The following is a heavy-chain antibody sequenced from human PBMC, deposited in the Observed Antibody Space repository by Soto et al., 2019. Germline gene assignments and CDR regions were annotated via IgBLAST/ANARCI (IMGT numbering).Heavy chain of an antibody. CDR2: INHSGST. V-gene: IGHV4-34*01. D-gene: IGHD6-6*01. Sequence: PSETLSLTCAVYGGSFSGYYWSWIRQPPGKGLEWIGEINHSGSTNYNPSLKSRVTISVDTSKNQFSLKLSSVTAADTAVYYCARGRGYSSSSRGNNWFDPWGQGTLVTVSS. CDR1: GGSFSGYY. J-gene: IGHJ5*02. CDR3: ARGRGYSSSSRGNNWFDP.